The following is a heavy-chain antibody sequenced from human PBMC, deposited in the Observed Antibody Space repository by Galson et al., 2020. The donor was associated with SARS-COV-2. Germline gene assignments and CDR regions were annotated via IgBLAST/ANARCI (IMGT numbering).Heavy chain of an antibody. CDR3: ARRTMTTVTHFDF. V-gene: IGHV5-51*01. CDR2: IYPDDSDT. J-gene: IGHJ4*02. D-gene: IGHD4-4*01. Sequence: HGESLKISCKASGYSFTSHWIGWVRQMPGKGLEWMGIIYPDDSDTRYSPVFQGQVTISADKSISTAYLQWSSLKASDTAMYYCARRTMTTVTHFDFWGQGTLVTVSS. CDR1: GYSFTSHW.